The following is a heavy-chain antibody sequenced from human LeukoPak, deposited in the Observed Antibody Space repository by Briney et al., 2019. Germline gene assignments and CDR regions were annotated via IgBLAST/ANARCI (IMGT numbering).Heavy chain of an antibody. CDR1: GGSISSGDYY. Sequence: SETLSLTCTVSGGSISSGDYYWSWIRQLPGKGLEWIGYIYYSGSTYYNPSLKSRVTISVDTSKNQFSLKLSSVTAADTAVYYCARGLYSGPYFDYWGQGTLVTVSS. D-gene: IGHD3-10*01. V-gene: IGHV4-30-4*01. CDR3: ARGLYSGPYFDY. CDR2: IYYSGST. J-gene: IGHJ4*02.